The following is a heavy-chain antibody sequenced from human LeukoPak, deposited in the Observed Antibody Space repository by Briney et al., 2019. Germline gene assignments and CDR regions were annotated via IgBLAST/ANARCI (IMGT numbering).Heavy chain of an antibody. V-gene: IGHV3-74*01. CDR1: GFTFSSYW. J-gene: IGHJ3*02. D-gene: IGHD3-10*01. Sequence: GGSLRLSCAASGFTFSSYWMHWVRQAPGKGLVWVSRINSDGSSTSYADSVKGRFTISRDNAKNTLYLQMNSLRAEDTAVYYCARGELWFGELGVAFDIGGQGTMVTVSS. CDR2: INSDGSST. CDR3: ARGELWFGELGVAFDI.